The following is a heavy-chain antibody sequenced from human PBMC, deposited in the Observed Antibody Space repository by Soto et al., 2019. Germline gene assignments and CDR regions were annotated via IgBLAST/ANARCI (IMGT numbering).Heavy chain of an antibody. J-gene: IGHJ4*02. V-gene: IGHV5-10-1*01. CDR1: GYSFTSYW. CDR3: ARSRVGYCSSTSCHAGLYYFDY. CDR2: IDPSDSYT. Sequence: PGESLKISCKGSGYSFTSYWISWVRQMPGKGLEWMGRIDPSDSYTNYSPSFQGHVTISADKSISTAYLQWSSLKASDTAMYYCARSRVGYCSSTSCHAGLYYFDYWGQGTRVTVSS. D-gene: IGHD2-2*01.